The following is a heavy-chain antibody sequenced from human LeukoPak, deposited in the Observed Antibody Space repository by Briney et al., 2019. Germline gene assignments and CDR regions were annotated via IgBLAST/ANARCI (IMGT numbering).Heavy chain of an antibody. CDR1: GYSFTSYW. CDR3: ARAAGISRDYYYYMDV. Sequence: GESLKISCKGSGYSFTSYWIGWVRQMPGKGLEWMGIIYPGDSDTRYSPSFQGQVTISADKSISTAYMELSRLRSDDTAVYYCARAAGISRDYYYYMDVWGKGTTVTVSS. V-gene: IGHV5-51*01. J-gene: IGHJ6*03. D-gene: IGHD6-13*01. CDR2: IYPGDSDT.